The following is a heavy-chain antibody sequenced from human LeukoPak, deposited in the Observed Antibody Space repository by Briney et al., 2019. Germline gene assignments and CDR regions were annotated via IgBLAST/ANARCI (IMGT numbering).Heavy chain of an antibody. CDR3: ARERRTGNYGWFDP. CDR2: INPNSGGT. CDR1: GYTFTGYY. V-gene: IGHV1-2*02. Sequence: ASVKVSCKASGYTFTGYYMHWVRQAPGQGLEWMGWINPNSGGTNYAQKFQGRVTMTRDTSISTAYMELSRLRSDDTAVYYCARERRTGNYGWFDPWGQGTLVTVSS. J-gene: IGHJ5*02. D-gene: IGHD4-11*01.